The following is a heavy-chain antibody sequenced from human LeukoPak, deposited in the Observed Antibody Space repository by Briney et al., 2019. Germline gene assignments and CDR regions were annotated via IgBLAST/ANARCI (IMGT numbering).Heavy chain of an antibody. V-gene: IGHV3-33*08. Sequence: NPGGSLRLSCAASGFTFSSYGMHWVRQAPGKGLEWMAFIRSDGSNKYYADSVKGRFTISRDNAKNSLYLQMNSLRAEDTAVYYCARRGSGSYSTLDYWGQGTLVTVSS. CDR3: ARRGSGSYSTLDY. J-gene: IGHJ4*02. CDR1: GFTFSSYG. CDR2: IRSDGSNK. D-gene: IGHD3-10*01.